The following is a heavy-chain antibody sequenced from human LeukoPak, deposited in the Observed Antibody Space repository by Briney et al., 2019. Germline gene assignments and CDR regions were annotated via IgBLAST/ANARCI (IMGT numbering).Heavy chain of an antibody. D-gene: IGHD1-26*01. Sequence: GGSLRLSCAASGFTFSSYGMSWVRQAPGKGLERVSAISGSGVITYYADSVKGRFTISRDTSKNTLFLQMNNLRVEDTAVYYCAKGAVGAPNDYWGQGTLVTVSS. CDR1: GFTFSSYG. CDR2: ISGSGVIT. CDR3: AKGAVGAPNDY. V-gene: IGHV3-23*01. J-gene: IGHJ4*02.